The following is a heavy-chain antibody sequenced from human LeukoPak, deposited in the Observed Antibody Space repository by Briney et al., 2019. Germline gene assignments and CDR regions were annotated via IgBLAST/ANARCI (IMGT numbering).Heavy chain of an antibody. Sequence: SETLSLTCAVSGVSISSGGYSWSWIRQPPGKGLEWIGYIYHSGSTYYNPSLKSRVTISVDRSKNQFSLKLSSVTAADTAVYYCARGEYYYDSSGYYDAFDIWGQGTMVTVSS. CDR2: IYHSGST. D-gene: IGHD3-22*01. CDR1: GVSISSGGYS. CDR3: ARGEYYYDSSGYYDAFDI. J-gene: IGHJ3*02. V-gene: IGHV4-30-2*01.